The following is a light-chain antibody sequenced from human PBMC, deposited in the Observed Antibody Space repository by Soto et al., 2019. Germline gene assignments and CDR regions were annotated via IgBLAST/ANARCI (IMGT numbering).Light chain of an antibody. J-gene: IGLJ2*01. CDR1: NSNIGSNT. Sequence: QSVLTQPPSASGTPGQRVTISCSGSNSNIGSNTVNWYQQVPGTAPKLLIYDNNQRPSGVPDRFSGSKSGTSASLAISDLQSEDEADYYCAAWDDSLNGYVVFGGGTKVTVL. V-gene: IGLV1-44*01. CDR2: DNN. CDR3: AAWDDSLNGYVV.